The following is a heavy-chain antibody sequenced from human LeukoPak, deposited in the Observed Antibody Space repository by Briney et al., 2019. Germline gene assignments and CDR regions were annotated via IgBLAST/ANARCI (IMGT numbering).Heavy chain of an antibody. Sequence: SETLSLTCTVSGGSISSYYWSWIRQPPGKGLEWIGYIYTSGSTNYNPSLKSRVTISVDTSKNQFSLKLSSVTAADTAVYYCARLIHGYSYYYYMDVWGKGTTVTVSS. CDR3: ARLIHGYSYYYYMDV. J-gene: IGHJ6*03. CDR1: GGSISSYY. CDR2: IYTSGST. V-gene: IGHV4-4*09.